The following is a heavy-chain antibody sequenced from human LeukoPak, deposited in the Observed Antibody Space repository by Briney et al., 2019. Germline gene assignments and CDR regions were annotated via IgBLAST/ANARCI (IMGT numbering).Heavy chain of an antibody. CDR2: IYYTGGT. V-gene: IGHV4-59*12. CDR3: AREGSGWYRSYFYYYMDV. J-gene: IGHJ6*03. CDR1: GGSTGSDY. D-gene: IGHD6-19*01. Sequence: SETLSLTCTVSGGSTGSDYWTWIRQPPGKGLEYIGYIYYTGGTNYNPSLKSRVTISVDTSKNQFSLKLSSVTAADTAVYYCAREGSGWYRSYFYYYMDVWGKGTTVTVSS.